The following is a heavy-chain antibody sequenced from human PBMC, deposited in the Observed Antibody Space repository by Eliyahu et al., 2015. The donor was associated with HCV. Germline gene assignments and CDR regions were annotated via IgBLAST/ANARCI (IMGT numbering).Heavy chain of an antibody. D-gene: IGHD1-1*01. CDR3: VRGPEGTATFTDSFDI. Sequence: QVRLQESGPGLVXPSETLSLSCXVSGYSSXTDYYLAWIRQPPGKGLEGRGSISHSGSTYYNPSLMSRLTISIDTSKSQLFMRLHSVTAGDTALYFCVRGPEGTATFTDSFDIWGQGTMVTVSS. CDR2: ISHSGST. CDR1: GYSSXTDYY. J-gene: IGHJ3*02. V-gene: IGHV4-38-2*02.